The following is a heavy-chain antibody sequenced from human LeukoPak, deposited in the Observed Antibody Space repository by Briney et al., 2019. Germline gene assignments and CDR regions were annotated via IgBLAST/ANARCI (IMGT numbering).Heavy chain of an antibody. V-gene: IGHV3-64*01. CDR3: ARDHDCGDYGCPLDY. CDR1: GFTFSSYA. Sequence: GGSLRLSCAASGFTFSSYAMHWVRQAPGKGLEYVSAISSNGGSTYYANSVKGRFTISRDNSKNTLYLQMVSLRAEDMAVYYCARDHDCGDYGCPLDYWGQGTLVTVSS. CDR2: ISSNGGST. D-gene: IGHD4-17*01. J-gene: IGHJ4*02.